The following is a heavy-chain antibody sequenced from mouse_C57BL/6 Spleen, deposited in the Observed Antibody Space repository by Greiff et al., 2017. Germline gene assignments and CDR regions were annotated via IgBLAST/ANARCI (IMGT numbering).Heavy chain of an antibody. J-gene: IGHJ1*03. Sequence: QVQLQQPGAELVRPGSSVKLSCKASGYTFTSYWMHWVKQRPIQGLEWIGNIDPSDSETHYNQKFKDKATLTVDKSSSTAYMQLSSLTSEDSAVYYCARNHYGSSSWYFDVWGTGTTVTVSS. V-gene: IGHV1-52*01. D-gene: IGHD1-1*01. CDR1: GYTFTSYW. CDR3: ARNHYGSSSWYFDV. CDR2: IDPSDSET.